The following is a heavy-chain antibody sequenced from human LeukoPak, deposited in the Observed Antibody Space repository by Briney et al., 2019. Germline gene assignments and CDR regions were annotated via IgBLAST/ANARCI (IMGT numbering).Heavy chain of an antibody. Sequence: SETLSLTCTVSGGSISSSSYYWGWIRQPPGKGLEWIGSIYYSGSTYYNPSLKSRVTISVDTSKNQFSLKLSSVTAADTAVYSCARHGVGGRWFGEFSIDYWGQGTLVTVSS. J-gene: IGHJ4*02. D-gene: IGHD3-10*01. CDR2: IYYSGST. CDR1: GGSISSSSYY. V-gene: IGHV4-39*01. CDR3: ARHGVGGRWFGEFSIDY.